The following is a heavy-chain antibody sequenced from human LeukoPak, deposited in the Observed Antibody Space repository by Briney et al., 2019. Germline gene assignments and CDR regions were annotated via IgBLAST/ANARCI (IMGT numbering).Heavy chain of an antibody. Sequence: GGSLRLSCAASGFTFSSYWMSWVRRAPGKGLEWVANIKQDGSERYDVDSVKGRFTISRDNAKNSLYLQMNSLRAEDTAVYYCVRDGLVGATRGYYFDYWGQGTLVTVSS. CDR1: GFTFSSYW. D-gene: IGHD1-26*01. CDR3: VRDGLVGATRGYYFDY. J-gene: IGHJ4*02. CDR2: IKQDGSER. V-gene: IGHV3-7*01.